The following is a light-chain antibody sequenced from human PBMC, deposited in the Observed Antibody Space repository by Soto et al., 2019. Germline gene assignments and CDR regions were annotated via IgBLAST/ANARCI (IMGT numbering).Light chain of an antibody. Sequence: QSALTQPACVSGSPGQSITISCTGTSSDISIYNYVSWYQQHPGKAPKLIIYEVSNRPSGISNRFSGAKSGNTASLTISGLQVEDEADYYCCSYTSSTTYVFGAGTKVTVL. CDR3: CSYTSSTTYV. V-gene: IGLV2-14*01. CDR1: SSDISIYNY. CDR2: EVS. J-gene: IGLJ1*01.